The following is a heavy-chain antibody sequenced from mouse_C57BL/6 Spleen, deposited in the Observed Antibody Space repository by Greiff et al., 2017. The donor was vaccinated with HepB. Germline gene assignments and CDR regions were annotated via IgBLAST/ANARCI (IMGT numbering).Heavy chain of an antibody. V-gene: IGHV1-82*01. Sequence: VQLQQSGPELVKPGASVKISCKASGYAFSSSWMNWVKQRPGKGLEWIGRIYPGDGDTNYNGKFKGKATLTADKSSSTAYMQLSSLTSEDSAVYFCARRDYGSSPYWYFDVWGTGTTVTVSS. CDR2: IYPGDGDT. D-gene: IGHD1-1*01. J-gene: IGHJ1*03. CDR3: ARRDYGSSPYWYFDV. CDR1: GYAFSSSW.